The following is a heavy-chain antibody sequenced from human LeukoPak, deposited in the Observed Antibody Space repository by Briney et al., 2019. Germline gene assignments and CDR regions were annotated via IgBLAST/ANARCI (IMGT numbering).Heavy chain of an antibody. J-gene: IGHJ6*02. CDR1: GFTFSSYS. V-gene: IGHV3-21*05. CDR3: ARASFQDYYYGMDV. CDR2: ISSSSSYI. D-gene: IGHD2-15*01. Sequence: GGSLRLSCAASGFTFSSYSMNWVRQAPGKGLEWVSYISSSSSYIYYADSVKGRFTISRDNAKNSLYLQMNSLRAEDTAVYYCARASFQDYYYGMDVWGQGTTVTVSS.